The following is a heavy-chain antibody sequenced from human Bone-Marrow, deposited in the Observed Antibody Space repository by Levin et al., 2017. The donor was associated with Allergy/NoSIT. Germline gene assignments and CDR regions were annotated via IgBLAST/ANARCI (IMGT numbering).Heavy chain of an antibody. Sequence: PGGSLRLSCKASGYTFTGYYMHWVRQAPGQGLEWMGWINPNSGGTNYAQKFQGRVTMTRDTSISTAYMELSRLRSDDTAVYYCAREVYSSSWDAANDYWGQGTLVTVSS. D-gene: IGHD6-13*01. CDR1: GYTFTGYY. CDR3: AREVYSSSWDAANDY. V-gene: IGHV1-2*02. CDR2: INPNSGGT. J-gene: IGHJ4*02.